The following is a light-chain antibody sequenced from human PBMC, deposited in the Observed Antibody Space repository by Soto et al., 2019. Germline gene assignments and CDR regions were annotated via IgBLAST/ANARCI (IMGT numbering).Light chain of an antibody. Sequence: IQMTRSPSTRSASVGDRVTITCRASQSISIWLAWYQQKPGKAPKLLIYKASSLESGVPSRFSGSGSGTEFTLTISSLQPDDFATYYCQQYNSYSVTFGQGTKVDIK. CDR3: QQYNSYSVT. J-gene: IGKJ1*01. V-gene: IGKV1-5*03. CDR2: KAS. CDR1: QSISIW.